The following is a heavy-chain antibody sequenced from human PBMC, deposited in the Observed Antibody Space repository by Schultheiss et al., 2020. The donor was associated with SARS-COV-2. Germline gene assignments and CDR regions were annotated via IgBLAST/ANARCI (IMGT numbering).Heavy chain of an antibody. D-gene: IGHD3-16*01. CDR3: ARAQRDHTLRGGNWYFDL. V-gene: IGHV4-39*07. CDR2: IYYSGST. Sequence: SETLSLTCTVSGGSISSSSYYWGWIRQPPGKGLEWIGSIYYSGSTYYNPSLKSRVTISVDTSKNQFSLKLSSVTAADTAVYYCARAQRDHTLRGGNWYFDLWGRGTLVTVSS. J-gene: IGHJ2*01. CDR1: GGSISSSSYY.